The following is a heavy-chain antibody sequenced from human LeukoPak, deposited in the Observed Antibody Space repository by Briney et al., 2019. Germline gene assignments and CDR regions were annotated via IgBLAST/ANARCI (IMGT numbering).Heavy chain of an antibody. D-gene: IGHD2-15*01. CDR1: GGSFSGYY. CDR3: VVAATPRDYYYYMDV. J-gene: IGHJ6*03. CDR2: INHSGST. Sequence: SETLSLTCAVYGGSFSGYYWSWIRQPPGKGLEWFGEINHSGSTNYNPSLKSRVTISADTSKNQFSLKLSSVTAADTAVYYCVVAATPRDYYYYMDVWGKGTTVTVSS. V-gene: IGHV4-34*01.